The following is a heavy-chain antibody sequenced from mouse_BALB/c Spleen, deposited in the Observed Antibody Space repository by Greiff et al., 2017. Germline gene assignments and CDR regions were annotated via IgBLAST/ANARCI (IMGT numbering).Heavy chain of an antibody. CDR3: ARGHYGSSPFAY. J-gene: IGHJ3*01. V-gene: IGHV1-77*01. Sequence: QVQLQQSGAELARPGASVKLSCKASGYTFTDYYINWVKQRTGQGLEWIGEIYPGSGNTYYNEKFKGKATLTADKSSSTAYMQLSSLTSEDSAVYFCARGHYGSSPFAYWGQGTLVTVSA. CDR2: IYPGSGNT. CDR1: GYTFTDYY. D-gene: IGHD1-1*01.